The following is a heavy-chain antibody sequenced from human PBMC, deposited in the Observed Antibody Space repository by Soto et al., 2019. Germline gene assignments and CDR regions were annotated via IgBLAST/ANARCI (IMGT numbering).Heavy chain of an antibody. V-gene: IGHV3-23*01. CDR2: IRGGGGDT. J-gene: IGHJ4*02. D-gene: IGHD6-19*01. Sequence: VQLMESGGGFVQPGGSLRLSCAASGFTFSSYAMSWVRQAPGKGLEWVSGIRGGGGDTYSADSVKGRFTISRDNSKNTLYLQMNALRAEDTGIYYCAKDPGPRLEGPTRVFDFWGQGTLVTVSS. CDR3: AKDPGPRLEGPTRVFDF. CDR1: GFTFSSYA.